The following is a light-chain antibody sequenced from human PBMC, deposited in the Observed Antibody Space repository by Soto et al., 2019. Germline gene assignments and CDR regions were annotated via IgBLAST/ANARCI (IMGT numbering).Light chain of an antibody. Sequence: QSVLTQPPSASGTPGQWVTISCPGSSSNIGSNTVNWYQQLPGTAPKLLIYSNNQRPSGVPDRFSGSKSGTSASLAISGLQSEDEADYYCAAWDDSLNGHVVFGGGTKLTVL. V-gene: IGLV1-44*01. J-gene: IGLJ2*01. CDR2: SNN. CDR1: SSNIGSNT. CDR3: AAWDDSLNGHVV.